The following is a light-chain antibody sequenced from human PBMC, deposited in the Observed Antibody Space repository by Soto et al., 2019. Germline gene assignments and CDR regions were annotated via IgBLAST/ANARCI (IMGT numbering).Light chain of an antibody. Sequence: EIVLTQSPGTLSLSPGERATLSCRASQSVSSTYLAWYQQKPGQAPRLLIYGASSRATGIPDRFSGSASGTDFTLTINRLEPEDFAIYYCHQYGDSRTFGQGTKLEIK. CDR3: HQYGDSRT. J-gene: IGKJ2*01. CDR2: GAS. V-gene: IGKV3-20*01. CDR1: QSVSSTY.